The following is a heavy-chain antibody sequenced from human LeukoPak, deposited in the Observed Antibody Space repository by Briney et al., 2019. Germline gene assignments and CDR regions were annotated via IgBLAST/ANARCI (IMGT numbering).Heavy chain of an antibody. Sequence: ASVKVSCKASGYTFTGYHMHWVRQAPGQGLEWMGWISAYNGNTNYAQKLQGRVTMTTDTSTSTAYMDLRSLRSDDTAVYYCARGGDSSGWYVFDYWGQGTLVTVSS. D-gene: IGHD6-19*01. V-gene: IGHV1-18*04. J-gene: IGHJ4*02. CDR2: ISAYNGNT. CDR1: GYTFTGYH. CDR3: ARGGDSSGWYVFDY.